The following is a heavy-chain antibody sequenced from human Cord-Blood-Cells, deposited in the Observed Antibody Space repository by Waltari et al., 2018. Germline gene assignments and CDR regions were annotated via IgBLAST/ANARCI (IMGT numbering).Heavy chain of an antibody. J-gene: IGHJ4*02. D-gene: IGHD3-10*01. CDR2: INPNSGGT. Sequence: APGQGLEWMGRINPNSGGTNYAQKFQGRVTMTRDTSISTAYMELSRLRSDDTAVYYCASGYYGSGSYYNDYWGQGTLVTVSS. CDR3: ASGYYGSGSYYNDY. V-gene: IGHV1-2*06.